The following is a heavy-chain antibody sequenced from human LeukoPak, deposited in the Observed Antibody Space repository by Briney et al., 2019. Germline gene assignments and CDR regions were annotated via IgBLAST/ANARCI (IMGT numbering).Heavy chain of an antibody. Sequence: GGSVRLSCAASGFAFSRSDMHWVRQVTGKGLEWVSAIGSEGDTYYPASVKGRFTISRENAKSSLYLQMNSLRAGDTAVYYCARASGWYFFDFWGQGTLVTVSS. CDR1: GFAFSRSD. CDR3: ARASGWYFFDF. CDR2: IGSEGDT. J-gene: IGHJ4*02. V-gene: IGHV3-13*04. D-gene: IGHD6-19*01.